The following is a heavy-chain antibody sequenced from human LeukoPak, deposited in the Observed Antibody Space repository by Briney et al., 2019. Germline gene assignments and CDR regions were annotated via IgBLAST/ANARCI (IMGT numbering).Heavy chain of an antibody. D-gene: IGHD6-19*01. CDR3: ARVLPYSSGWGVDY. J-gene: IGHJ4*02. CDR2: IYYTGST. CDR1: GGSIRSYY. Sequence: SETLSLTCTVSGGSIRSYYWSWIRQPPGKGLEWIGHIYYTGSTNYNPSLKSRVTISVDTSKNQFSLNLISVTAADTAVYYCARVLPYSSGWGVDYWGQGALVTVSS. V-gene: IGHV4-59*01.